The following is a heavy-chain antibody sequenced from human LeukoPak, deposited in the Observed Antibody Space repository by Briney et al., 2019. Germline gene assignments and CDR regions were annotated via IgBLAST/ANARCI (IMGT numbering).Heavy chain of an antibody. CDR3: ARDRTPWDSSGIY. J-gene: IGHJ4*02. CDR2: ISSSSSYI. D-gene: IGHD3-22*01. V-gene: IGHV3-21*01. CDR1: GFTFSSYS. Sequence: PGGSLRLSCAASGFTFSSYSMNWVRQAPGKGLEWVSSISSSSSYIYYADSVKGRFTISRDNAKNSLYLQMNSLRAEDTAVYYCARDRTPWDSSGIYWGQGTLVTVSS.